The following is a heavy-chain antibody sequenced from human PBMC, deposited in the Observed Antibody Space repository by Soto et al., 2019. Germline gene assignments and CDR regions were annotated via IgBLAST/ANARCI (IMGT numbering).Heavy chain of an antibody. J-gene: IGHJ5*01. D-gene: IGHD3-3*01. CDR3: ARMAGAIFGVVMEGVNWFDS. CDR2: IFSNDEK. CDR1: GFSLSNARMG. Sequence: QVTLKESGPVLVKPTEPLTLTCTVSGFSLSNARMGVSWIRQPPGKALERLAHIFSNDEKSYSTSLKSRLTTTKDTSKGQVVLTMATMDPVGTATYYCARMAGAIFGVVMEGVNWFDSWGQGTLVTVSS. V-gene: IGHV2-26*02.